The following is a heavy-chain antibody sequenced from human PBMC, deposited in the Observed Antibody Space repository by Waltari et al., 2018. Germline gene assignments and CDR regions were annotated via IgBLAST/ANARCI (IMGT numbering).Heavy chain of an antibody. J-gene: IGHJ3*01. CDR2: VSYSGAT. CDR3: ATYSGASVGTAAFDV. V-gene: IGHV4-39*01. Sequence: QLQLQESGSRLVKPSETLSLTCTVSGVSITSNRHYWAWTRQSPGQGLDGIGTVSYSGATYISPSLKSRVSVSRDPSKNQLSLILGSVTAADMAVYYCATYSGASVGTAAFDVWGQGTMVTVSS. CDR1: GVSITSNRHY. D-gene: IGHD1-26*01.